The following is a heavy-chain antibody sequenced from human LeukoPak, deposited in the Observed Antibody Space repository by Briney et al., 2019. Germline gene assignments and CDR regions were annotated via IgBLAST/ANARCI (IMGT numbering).Heavy chain of an antibody. CDR2: ISGSAINT. CDR3: AKLGVRDGFDM. CDR1: GFSFNDYG. V-gene: IGHV3-23*01. D-gene: IGHD3-16*01. Sequence: GGSLRLSCAASGFSFNDYGMHWVRQAPGKGLEWVSGISGSAINTYYGDSVKGRFTISRDNPKNTLYLEMNTLRAEDTAVYYCAKLGVRDGFDMWGQGTMVTVSS. J-gene: IGHJ3*02.